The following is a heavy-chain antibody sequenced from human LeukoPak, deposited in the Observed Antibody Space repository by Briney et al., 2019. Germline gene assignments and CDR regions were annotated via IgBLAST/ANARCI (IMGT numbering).Heavy chain of an antibody. Sequence: PGGSLRLSCAASEFTFSAHWMHWVRQVPGKGLVYIAYIDNDGTNTNYADSVKGRFAISRDNAKNTLYLQMNSLRVEDTAVYYCVRDRPHNCFDPWGQGTLVTVSS. CDR1: EFTFSAHW. J-gene: IGHJ5*02. CDR2: IDNDGTNT. V-gene: IGHV3-74*01. D-gene: IGHD6-6*01. CDR3: VRDRPHNCFDP.